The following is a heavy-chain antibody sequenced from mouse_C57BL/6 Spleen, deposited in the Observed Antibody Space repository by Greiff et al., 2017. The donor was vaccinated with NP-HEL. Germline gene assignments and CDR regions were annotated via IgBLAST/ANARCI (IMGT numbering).Heavy chain of an antibody. D-gene: IGHD1-1*01. CDR3: ARNRLRQYYFDY. CDR1: GFNIKDYY. J-gene: IGHJ2*01. V-gene: IGHV14-2*01. Sequence: DVQLQESGAELVKPGASVKLSCTASGFNIKDYYMHWVKQRTEQGLEWIGRIDPEDGETKYAPKFQGKATITADTSSNTAYLQLSSLTSEDTAVYYCARNRLRQYYFDYWGQGTTLTVSS. CDR2: IDPEDGET.